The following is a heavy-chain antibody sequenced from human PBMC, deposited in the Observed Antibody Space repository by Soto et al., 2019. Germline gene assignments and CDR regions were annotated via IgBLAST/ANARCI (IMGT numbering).Heavy chain of an antibody. CDR3: ARSLFIKELLLVFDY. J-gene: IGHJ4*02. CDR1: GGSISSSSYY. V-gene: IGHV4-39*01. CDR2: IYYSGST. Sequence: QLQLQESGPGLVKPSETLSLTCTVSGGSISSSSYYWGWIRQPPGKGLEWIGSIYYSGSTYYNPSLKSRVTISVDTSKNQFSLKLSSVTAADTAVYYCARSLFIKELLLVFDYWGQGTLVTVSS. D-gene: IGHD6-6*01.